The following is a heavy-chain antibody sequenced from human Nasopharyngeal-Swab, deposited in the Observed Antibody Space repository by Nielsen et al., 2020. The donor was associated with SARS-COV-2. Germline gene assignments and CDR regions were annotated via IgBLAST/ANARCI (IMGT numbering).Heavy chain of an antibody. V-gene: IGHV3-23*01. CDR1: GFTFSSYA. CDR3: AKEEQWLVHD. D-gene: IGHD6-19*01. J-gene: IGHJ4*02. Sequence: GESLKISCTASGFTFSSYAMSWVRQAPGKGLEWVSEISGSGGSTYYAESVKGRFTISRDNSKNTLYLQMNSLRAEDTAVYYCAKEEQWLVHDWGQGTLVTVSS. CDR2: ISGSGGST.